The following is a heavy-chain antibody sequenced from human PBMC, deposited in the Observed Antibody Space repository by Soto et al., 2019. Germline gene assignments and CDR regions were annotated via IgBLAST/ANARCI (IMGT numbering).Heavy chain of an antibody. CDR2: ISAYNGNT. CDR1: GYTFTSYG. V-gene: IGHV1-18*04. Sequence: PSVKVSCKASGYTFTSYGISWVRQAPGQGLEWMGWISAYNGNTNHAQKLQGRVTMTTDTSTSTAYMELRSLRSDDTAVYYCARDLEVVAASSSWFDPWGQGTLVTVSS. D-gene: IGHD2-15*01. J-gene: IGHJ5*02. CDR3: ARDLEVVAASSSWFDP.